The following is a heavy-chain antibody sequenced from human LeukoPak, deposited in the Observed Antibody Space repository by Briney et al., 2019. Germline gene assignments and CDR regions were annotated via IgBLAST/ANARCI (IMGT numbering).Heavy chain of an antibody. CDR3: ARINGWYAFDY. J-gene: IGHJ4*02. Sequence: SETLSLTCTVSGGSTSSDYWSWIRQSPGKGLEWVGYVYNSGDTGKNPSLKSRVTILLDTSKNQCSLKQTSVSAADTAVYYCARINGWYAFDYWGQGTLVTVSS. CDR2: VYNSGDT. V-gene: IGHV4-59*08. CDR1: GGSTSSDY. D-gene: IGHD6-19*01.